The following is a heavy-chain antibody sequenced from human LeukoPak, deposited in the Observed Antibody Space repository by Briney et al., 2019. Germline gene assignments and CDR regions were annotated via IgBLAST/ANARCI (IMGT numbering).Heavy chain of an antibody. V-gene: IGHV3-30-3*01. CDR1: GFTFSSFA. J-gene: IGHJ4*02. CDR3: ARVRAYQLPVDY. D-gene: IGHD2-2*01. CDR2: ISYDGSNK. Sequence: GSLRLSCAASGFTFSSFAMPWVRQAPGKGLEWVAVISYDGSNKSYADSVKGRFTISRDNSKNTLYLQMNSLRAEDTAVYYCARVRAYQLPVDYWGQGTLVTVSS.